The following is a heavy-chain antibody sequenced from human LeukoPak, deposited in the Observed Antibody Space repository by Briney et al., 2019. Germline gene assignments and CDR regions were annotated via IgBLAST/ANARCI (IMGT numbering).Heavy chain of an antibody. CDR2: INPSGGGT. D-gene: IGHD5-18*01. Sequence: ASVKVSCKASGYTFTSYYMHWVRQAPGQGLEWMGIINPSGGGTRNAQKLQGRVTMTRDTSTSTAYMELSSLRSEDTAVHYCARGTYSYGYGWDYWGQGTLVTVSS. V-gene: IGHV1-46*01. CDR1: GYTFTSYY. J-gene: IGHJ4*02. CDR3: ARGTYSYGYGWDY.